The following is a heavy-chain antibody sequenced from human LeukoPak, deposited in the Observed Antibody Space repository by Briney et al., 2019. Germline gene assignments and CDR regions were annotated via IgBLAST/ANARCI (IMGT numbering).Heavy chain of an antibody. D-gene: IGHD6-19*01. V-gene: IGHV1-18*04. Sequence: APVKVSCKASGYTFTSYGISWVRQAPGHRLEWMGWISAYNGNTNYAQKLQGRVTMTTDTSTSTAYMELRSLRSDDTAVYYCARARGRIAVAGIDYWGQGTLVTVSS. J-gene: IGHJ4*02. CDR1: GYTFTSYG. CDR3: ARARGRIAVAGIDY. CDR2: ISAYNGNT.